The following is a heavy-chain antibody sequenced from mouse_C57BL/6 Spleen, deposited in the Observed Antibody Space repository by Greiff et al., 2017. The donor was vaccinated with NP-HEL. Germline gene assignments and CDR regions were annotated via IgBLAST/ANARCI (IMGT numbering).Heavy chain of an antibody. J-gene: IGHJ3*01. V-gene: IGHV5-4*01. CDR3: ARDRNYSNFFAY. D-gene: IGHD2-5*01. Sequence: VQLKESGGGLVKPGGSLKLSCAASGFTFSSYAMSWVRQTPEKRLEWVATISDGGSYTYYPDNVKGRFTISRDNAKNNLYLQMSHLKSEDTAMYYCARDRNYSNFFAYWGQGTLVTVSA. CDR1: GFTFSSYA. CDR2: ISDGGSYT.